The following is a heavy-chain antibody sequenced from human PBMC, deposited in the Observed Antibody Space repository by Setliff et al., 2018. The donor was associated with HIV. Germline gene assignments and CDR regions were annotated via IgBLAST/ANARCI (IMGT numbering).Heavy chain of an antibody. D-gene: IGHD4-17*01. CDR3: ARVQMAYAAFDV. V-gene: IGHV4-4*07. CDR2: IYSSGST. CDR1: GGSISRYH. Sequence: SETLSLTCTVSGGSISRYHWTWIRQPAGKGLEGIGRIYSSGSTNYNPSLKCRVSMSVDTSQNQFSLKVNSVTAADTAVYYCARVQMAYAAFDVWVQGTMVTVS. J-gene: IGHJ3*01.